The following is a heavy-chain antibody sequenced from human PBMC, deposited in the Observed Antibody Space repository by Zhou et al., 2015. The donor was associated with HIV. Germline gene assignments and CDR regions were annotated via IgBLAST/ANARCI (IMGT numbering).Heavy chain of an antibody. V-gene: IGHV1-69*18. CDR1: GGTFSSYA. D-gene: IGHD4-17*01. J-gene: IGHJ6*04. CDR2: IIPLFDKP. Sequence: QVQLVQSGAEVKKPGSSVKVSCKASGGTFSSYAISWVRQAPGQGLEWMGNIIPLFDKPNYAQKFQGRVTITADESASTAYMELNSLTSDDTAVYYCASGYGDYVWYFFYGMDVWGQRDHGHRLL. CDR3: ASGYGDYVWYFFYGMDV.